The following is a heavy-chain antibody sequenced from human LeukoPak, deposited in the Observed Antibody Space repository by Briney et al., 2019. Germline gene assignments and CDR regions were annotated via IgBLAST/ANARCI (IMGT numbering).Heavy chain of an antibody. V-gene: IGHV3-53*01. D-gene: IGHD3-22*01. CDR1: GFTVSSNY. CDR2: IYSGGST. J-gene: IGHJ3*02. Sequence: GGSLRLSCAASGFTVSSNYMSWVRQAPGKGLEWVSVIYSGGSTYYADSVKGRFTISRDKSKNTLYLQMNSLRADDTAVYYCARDTYYYDSSGYPGAFDIWGQGTMVTVSS. CDR3: ARDTYYYDSSGYPGAFDI.